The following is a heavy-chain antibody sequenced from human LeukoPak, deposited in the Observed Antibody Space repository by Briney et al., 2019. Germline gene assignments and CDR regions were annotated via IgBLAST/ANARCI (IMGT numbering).Heavy chain of an antibody. D-gene: IGHD6-13*01. CDR2: VGTGGDT. CDR3: ARRSAAAGIDAFDI. Sequence: GGSLRPSCSASGFSFRNYDMHWVRQPTEKGLEWVSAVGTGGDTYYAGSVKGRFTVVRENAKNTLYLQMNSLRAGDTAVYYCARRSAAAGIDAFDIWGQGTMVTVSS. V-gene: IGHV3-13*01. CDR1: GFSFRNYD. J-gene: IGHJ3*02.